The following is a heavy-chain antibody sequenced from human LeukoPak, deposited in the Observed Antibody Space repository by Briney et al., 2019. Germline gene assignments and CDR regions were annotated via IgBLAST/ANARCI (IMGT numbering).Heavy chain of an antibody. Sequence: PGGSLRLSCAASGFSVSGKFMSWVREARGKGLEWFSIIHYDGKIPYAGSVGGRFTIYRDDSENTLFLQMNSLRVDDTAVYFCASGDGYLQPYWGQGTLVTVSS. V-gene: IGHV3-53*01. CDR2: IHYDGKI. CDR3: ASGDGYLQPY. J-gene: IGHJ4*02. D-gene: IGHD2-21*01. CDR1: GFSVSGKF.